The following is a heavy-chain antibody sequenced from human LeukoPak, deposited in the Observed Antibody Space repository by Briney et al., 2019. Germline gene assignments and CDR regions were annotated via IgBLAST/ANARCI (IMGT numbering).Heavy chain of an antibody. CDR1: GFTFSSYA. D-gene: IGHD1-26*01. J-gene: IGHJ4*02. Sequence: GGSLRLSCAASGFTFSSYAMHWVRQAPGKGLEYVSAISSNGGSTFYADSVKGRFTISRDNSKNTLYLQMGRLRSEDMAVYYCARAFGAENFDYWGQGTLVTVSS. CDR2: ISSNGGST. V-gene: IGHV3-64*02. CDR3: ARAFGAENFDY.